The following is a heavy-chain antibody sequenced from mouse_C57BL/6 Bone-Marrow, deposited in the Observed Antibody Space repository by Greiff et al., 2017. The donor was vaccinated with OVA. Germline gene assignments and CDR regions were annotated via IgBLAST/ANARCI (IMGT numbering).Heavy chain of an antibody. CDR1: GYAFSSSW. CDR3: ARRGRDYFDD. Sequence: QVQLQQSGPELVKPGASVKISCKASGYAFSSSWMNWVKQRPGKGLEWIGRIYPGDGDTNYNGKFKGKATLTADKSSSTAYMQLSSLTSEDSAVYFCARRGRDYFDDWGQGTTLTVSS. J-gene: IGHJ2*01. V-gene: IGHV1-82*01. CDR2: IYPGDGDT.